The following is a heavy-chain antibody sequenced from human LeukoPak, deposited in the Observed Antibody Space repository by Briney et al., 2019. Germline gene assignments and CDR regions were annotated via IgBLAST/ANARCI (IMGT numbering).Heavy chain of an antibody. CDR1: GFAFSSYA. D-gene: IGHD3-3*01. CDR3: AKLFSRYWSGPEG. J-gene: IGHJ4*02. V-gene: IGHV3-23*01. CDR2: ISGSGGST. Sequence: PGGSLRLSYAASGFAFSSYAMSWVRQAPGKGLEWVSAISGSGGSTYYADSVKGRFTISRDNSKNTLYLQMNSLRAEDTAVYYCAKLFSRYWSGPEGWGQGTLVTVSS.